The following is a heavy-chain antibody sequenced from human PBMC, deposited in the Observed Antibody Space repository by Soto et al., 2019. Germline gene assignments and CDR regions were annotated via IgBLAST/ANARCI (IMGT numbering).Heavy chain of an antibody. J-gene: IGHJ4*02. CDR2: IIPIFGTA. Sequence: ASVKVSCKASGGTFSSYAISWVRQAPGQGLEWMGGIIPIFGTANYAQKFQGRVTITADESTSTAYMELSSLRSEDTAVYYCAVSGYDPKFDYWGQGTLVTVSS. D-gene: IGHD5-12*01. V-gene: IGHV1-69*13. CDR1: GGTFSSYA. CDR3: AVSGYDPKFDY.